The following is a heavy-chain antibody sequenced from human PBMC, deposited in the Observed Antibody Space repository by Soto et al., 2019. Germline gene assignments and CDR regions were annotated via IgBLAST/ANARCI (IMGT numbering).Heavy chain of an antibody. D-gene: IGHD2-8*02. Sequence: HEHLVQSGAEVKRPGASLKVSCKASGYSFTGYYIHWVRQAPGQGLEWMGWINPDSGATNYAQNFQGRVTLTSETSISTASMDLTSLTSDDPAVYYCARGDYGTGGYPFPYFDYWGQGTLVIVSS. V-gene: IGHV1-2*02. CDR1: GYSFTGYY. CDR3: ARGDYGTGGYPFPYFDY. CDR2: INPDSGAT. J-gene: IGHJ4*02.